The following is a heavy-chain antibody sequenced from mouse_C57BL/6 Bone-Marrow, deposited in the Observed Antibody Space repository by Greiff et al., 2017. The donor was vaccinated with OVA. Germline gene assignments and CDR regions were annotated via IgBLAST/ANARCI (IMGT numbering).Heavy chain of an antibody. V-gene: IGHV1-64*01. CDR1: GYTFTSYW. D-gene: IGHD2-5*01. CDR3: ARGYSNYVTYAMDY. CDR2: IHPNSGST. J-gene: IGHJ4*01. Sequence: QVQLKESGAELVKPGASVKLSCKASGYTFTSYWMHWVKQRPGQGLEWIGMIHPNSGSTNYNEKFKSKATLTVDKSSSTAYMQLSSLTSEDSAVYYCARGYSNYVTYAMDYWGQGTSVTVSS.